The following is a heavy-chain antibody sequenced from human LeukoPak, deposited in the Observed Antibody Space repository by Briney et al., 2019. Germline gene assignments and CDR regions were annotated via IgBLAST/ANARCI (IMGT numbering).Heavy chain of an antibody. CDR3: AREGLATMIRGVIPY. Sequence: SETLSLTCTVSGGSISSYYWSWIRQPPGKGLEWIGYVYYSGNTNYNPSLKSRVTISVDTSKNQFSLKLSSVTAADTAVYYCAREGLATMIRGVIPYWGQGTLVTVSS. J-gene: IGHJ4*02. CDR2: VYYSGNT. V-gene: IGHV4-59*01. D-gene: IGHD3-10*01. CDR1: GGSISSYY.